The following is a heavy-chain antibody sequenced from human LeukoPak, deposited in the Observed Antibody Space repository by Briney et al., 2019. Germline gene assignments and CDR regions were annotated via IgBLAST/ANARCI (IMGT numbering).Heavy chain of an antibody. D-gene: IGHD3-16*01. Sequence: SETLSLTCTVSGGSISSSGYSWGWIRQPPGKGLEWIGSIYHSETPSYNPSLKSRVTISVDTSKNQFSLRLTSMTAADTAVYYCARGVDYWGQGTLVTVSS. J-gene: IGHJ4*02. CDR3: ARGVDY. V-gene: IGHV4-39*07. CDR2: IYHSETP. CDR1: GGSISSSGYS.